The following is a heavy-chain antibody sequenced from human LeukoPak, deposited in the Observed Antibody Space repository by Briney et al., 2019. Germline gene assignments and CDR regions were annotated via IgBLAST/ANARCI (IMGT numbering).Heavy chain of an antibody. Sequence: GGSLRLSXAASGFTFSSYAMHWVRQTPGKGVEYVSAISSNGGSTYYANSVKGRFTISRDNSKNTLYLQMGSLRAEDMAVYYCAREGWDASSSWYSEPTPYFDYWGQGTLVTVSS. J-gene: IGHJ4*02. V-gene: IGHV3-64*01. D-gene: IGHD6-13*01. CDR2: ISSNGGST. CDR1: GFTFSSYA. CDR3: AREGWDASSSWYSEPTPYFDY.